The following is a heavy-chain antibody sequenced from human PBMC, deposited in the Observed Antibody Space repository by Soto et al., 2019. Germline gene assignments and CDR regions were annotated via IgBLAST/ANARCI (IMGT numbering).Heavy chain of an antibody. Sequence: QVQLVQSGAEVRRPGSSVKVSCESSGDTFNSYVISWVRQAPGQGLEWMGGIIPIIGVTHYAQKFQGRLTICALSSPGRPSMELTNLGLADTAFYSCSSESLGAKEAAYWGVGTLVTVSS. J-gene: IGHJ4*02. D-gene: IGHD2-15*01. CDR1: GDTFNSYV. CDR3: SSESLGAKEAAY. CDR2: IIPIIGVT. V-gene: IGHV1-69*17.